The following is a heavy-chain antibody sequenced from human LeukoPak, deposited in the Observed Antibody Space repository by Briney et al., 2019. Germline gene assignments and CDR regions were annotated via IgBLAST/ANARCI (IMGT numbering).Heavy chain of an antibody. J-gene: IGHJ5*02. D-gene: IGHD2-15*01. CDR3: AKGLRSGQTA. Sequence: GALRLSCAASGFTFSSYAMSWVRQAPGKGPEWVSAISGSGGSTYYADSVKGRFTISRDNSKNTLYLQMNSLRAEDTAVYYCAKGLRSGQTAWGQGTLVTVSS. V-gene: IGHV3-23*01. CDR1: GFTFSSYA. CDR2: ISGSGGST.